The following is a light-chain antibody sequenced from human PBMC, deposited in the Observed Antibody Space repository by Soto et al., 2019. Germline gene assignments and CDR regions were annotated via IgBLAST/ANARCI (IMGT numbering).Light chain of an antibody. V-gene: IGKV3-15*01. CDR1: QSVSSN. CDR3: QQYNNPST. J-gene: IGKJ1*01. Sequence: EIVMTQSPATLSVSPGERATPSCRASQSVSSNLAWYQQKPGQAPRLLIYGASTRATGIPARFSGSGSGTEFTLTISSLQSEDFAVYYCQQYNNPSTFGQGTKVDIK. CDR2: GAS.